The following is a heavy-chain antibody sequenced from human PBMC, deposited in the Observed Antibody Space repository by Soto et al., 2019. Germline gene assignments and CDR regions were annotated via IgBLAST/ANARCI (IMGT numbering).Heavy chain of an antibody. CDR1: GFTFSSYA. J-gene: IGHJ6*02. CDR2: ISGSGGST. V-gene: IGHV3-23*01. D-gene: IGHD6-13*01. CDR3: AKTMRYSSSWPDYYGMDV. Sequence: GGSLRLSCAASGFTFSSYAMSWVRQAPGKGLEWVSAISGSGGSTYYADSVKGRFTISRDNSKNTLYLQMNSLRAEDTAVYYCAKTMRYSSSWPDYYGMDVWGQGTTVTV.